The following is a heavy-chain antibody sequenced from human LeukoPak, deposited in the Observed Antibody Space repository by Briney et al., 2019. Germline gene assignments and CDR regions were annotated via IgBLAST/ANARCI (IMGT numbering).Heavy chain of an antibody. J-gene: IGHJ6*02. CDR2: VYYTGSS. D-gene: IGHD5-18*01. CDR3: ATISYGYYYGMDV. V-gene: IGHV4-59*08. CDR1: GGSINDHA. Sequence: PSETLSLTCTVSGGSINDHAWCWIRQPPGRGLEWIGCVYYTGSSEYNASPKSRVTISVDTSKIQFSLKRSSVTAADTAVYYCATISYGYYYGMDVWGQGTTVTVSS.